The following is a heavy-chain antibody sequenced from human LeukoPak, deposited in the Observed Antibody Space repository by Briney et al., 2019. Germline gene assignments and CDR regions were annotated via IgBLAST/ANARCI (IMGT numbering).Heavy chain of an antibody. V-gene: IGHV3-15*07. CDR3: ATAGILLWFGEPPGYYYGMDV. J-gene: IGHJ6*02. Sequence: GGSLRLSCAASGFTFSNAWMNWVRQAQGKGLEWVGRIKSKADGGTTDYAAPVKGRFTISRDDSKNTLYLQMNSLKTEDTAVYYCATAGILLWFGEPPGYYYGMDVWGQGTTVTVSS. CDR1: GFTFSNAW. D-gene: IGHD3-10*01. CDR2: IKSKADGGTT.